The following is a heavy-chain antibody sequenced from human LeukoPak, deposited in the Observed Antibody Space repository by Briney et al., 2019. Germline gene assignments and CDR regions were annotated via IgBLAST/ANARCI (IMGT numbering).Heavy chain of an antibody. D-gene: IGHD6-6*01. V-gene: IGHV1-69*05. CDR2: IIPIFGTA. CDR1: GGTFSSYA. J-gene: IGHJ3*02. Sequence: AASVKVSCKASGGTFSSYAMSWVRQAPGQGLEWMGGIIPIFGTANYAQKFQGRVTITTDESTSTAYMELSSLRSEDTAVYYCARYSSSSGLGAFDIWGQGTMVTVSS. CDR3: ARYSSSSGLGAFDI.